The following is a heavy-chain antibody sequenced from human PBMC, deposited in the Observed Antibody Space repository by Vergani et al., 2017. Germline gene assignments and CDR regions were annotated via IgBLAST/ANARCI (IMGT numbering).Heavy chain of an antibody. CDR1: GFTVSSNY. V-gene: IGHV3-53*02. D-gene: IGHD2-2*01. J-gene: IGHJ4*02. CDR3: AKAGYCSSTSCSGDIDY. Sequence: EVQLVETGGGLIQPGGSLRLSCAASGFTVSSNYMSWVRQAPGKGLEWVSVIYSGGSTYYADSVKGRFTISRDNSKNTLYLQMNSLRAEDTAVYYCAKAGYCSSTSCSGDIDYWGQGTLVTVSS. CDR2: IYSGGST.